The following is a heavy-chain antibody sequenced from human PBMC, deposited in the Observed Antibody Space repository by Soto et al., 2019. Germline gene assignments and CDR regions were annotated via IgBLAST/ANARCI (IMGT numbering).Heavy chain of an antibody. J-gene: IGHJ3*02. CDR3: AEFDCTNGVCPNDAFDI. V-gene: IGHV1-2*04. CDR1: GYTFTGYY. Sequence: ASVKVSCKASGYTFTGYYMHWVRQAPGQGLEWMGWINPNSGGTNYAQKFQGWVTMTRDTSISTAYMELSRLRSDDTAVYYCAEFDCTNGVCPNDAFDIWGQGTMVNVS. D-gene: IGHD2-8*01. CDR2: INPNSGGT.